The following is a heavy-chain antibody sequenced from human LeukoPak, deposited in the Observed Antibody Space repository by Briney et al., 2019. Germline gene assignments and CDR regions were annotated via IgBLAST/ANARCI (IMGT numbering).Heavy chain of an antibody. CDR2: ISYDGSYK. CDR1: GFTFSSYG. CDR3: AKDGGYCSSTSCYNFDY. Sequence: GALRLSCAASGFTFSSYGMHWVRQAPGKGLERVAVISYDGSYKYYADSVKGRFTISRDNSKNTLYLQMNSLRAEDTAVYYCAKDGGYCSSTSCYNFDYWGQGTLVTVSS. J-gene: IGHJ4*02. V-gene: IGHV3-30*18. D-gene: IGHD2-2*02.